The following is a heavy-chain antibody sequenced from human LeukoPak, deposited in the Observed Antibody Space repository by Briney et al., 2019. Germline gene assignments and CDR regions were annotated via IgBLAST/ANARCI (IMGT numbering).Heavy chain of an antibody. CDR3: ALGKNFGYHYFDF. V-gene: IGHV3-48*01. J-gene: IGHJ4*02. Sequence: PGGSLRLSCAASGFSFSDYNMNWVRQAPGKGLEWVAYISSSSSTTHYADSVTGRFSISRDNAKSSLYLQMNSLRVEDTAVYYCALGKNFGYHYFDFWGQGALVTVSS. CDR1: GFSFSDYN. D-gene: IGHD2-2*03. CDR2: ISSSSSTT.